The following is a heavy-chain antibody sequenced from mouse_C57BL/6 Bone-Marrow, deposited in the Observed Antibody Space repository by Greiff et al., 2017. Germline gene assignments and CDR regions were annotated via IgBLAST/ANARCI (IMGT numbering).Heavy chain of an antibody. CDR3: ARRDYDYEDYAMDY. J-gene: IGHJ4*01. Sequence: QVQLKESGPGLVQPSQSLSITCTVSGFSFTSYGVHWVRQSPGKGLEWLGVIWSGGSTDYNAAFISRLSISKDNSKSQVFFKMNSLQADDTAIYYCARRDYDYEDYAMDYWGQGTSVTVSS. D-gene: IGHD2-4*01. CDR1: GFSFTSYG. CDR2: IWSGGST. V-gene: IGHV2-2*01.